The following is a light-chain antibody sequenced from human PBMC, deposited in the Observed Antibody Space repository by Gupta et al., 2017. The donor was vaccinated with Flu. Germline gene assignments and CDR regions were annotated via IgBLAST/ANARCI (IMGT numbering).Light chain of an antibody. CDR3: QRNNWPPT. V-gene: IGKV3-11*01. CDR1: QSVGFY. CDR2: DAS. J-gene: IGKJ4*01. Sequence: VLSQSPATLSLSPGERATLSCRANQSVGFYLAWYQQRLGQPPKLLIYDASKRAPGISASFSGSGSGTDFTLTISSLGPEDFAVYYCQRNNWPPTFGRGTRVEIK.